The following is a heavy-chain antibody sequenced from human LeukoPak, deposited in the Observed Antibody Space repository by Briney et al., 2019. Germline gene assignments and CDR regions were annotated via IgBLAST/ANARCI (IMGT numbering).Heavy chain of an antibody. D-gene: IGHD3-22*01. CDR3: ERWAHDNSGDYPDH. V-gene: IGHV1-8*01. CDR1: GYTFTTYN. CDR2: LIPNSGNT. Sequence: ASVRVSCKASGYTFTTYNINWVRQAPGQGLEWVGWLIPNSGNTGYAQKFQGRVTMTRDTSISTAYMELSNLRSEDTAVYYCERWAHDNSGDYPDHWGQGTLVTVSP. J-gene: IGHJ4*02.